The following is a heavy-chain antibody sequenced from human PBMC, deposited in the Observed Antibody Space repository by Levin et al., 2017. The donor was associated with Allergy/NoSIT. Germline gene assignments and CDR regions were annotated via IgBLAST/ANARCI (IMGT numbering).Heavy chain of an antibody. J-gene: IGHJ3*02. D-gene: IGHD2-8*02. CDR3: ARNWRSAFDI. CDR1: GFTFSSYW. Sequence: ETLSLTCAASGFTFSSYWMSWVRQAPGKGLEWVANIKQDGTEKFYVDSVKGRFTISKDNAKNSVDLHMISLRVEDSAVYFCARNWRSAFDIWGQGTMVTVSS. V-gene: IGHV3-7*04. CDR2: IKQDGTEK.